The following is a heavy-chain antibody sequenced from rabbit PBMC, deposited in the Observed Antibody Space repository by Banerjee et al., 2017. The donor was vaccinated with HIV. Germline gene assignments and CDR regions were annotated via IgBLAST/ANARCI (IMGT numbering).Heavy chain of an antibody. Sequence: QQLVESGGGLVKPGASLTLTCKASGFSFSSGYYMCWVRQAPGKGLEWIGCINTGSSGSTYYATWAKGRFTISKTSSTTVTLQMTSLTAADTATYFCARGAYGTGNSYFTLWGPGTLVTVS. CDR1: GFSFSSGYY. D-gene: IGHD8-1*01. J-gene: IGHJ4*01. CDR2: INTGSSGST. CDR3: ARGAYGTGNSYFTL. V-gene: IGHV1S40*01.